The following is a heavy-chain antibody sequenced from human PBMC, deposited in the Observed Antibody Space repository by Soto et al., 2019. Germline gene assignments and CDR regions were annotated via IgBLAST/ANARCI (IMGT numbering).Heavy chain of an antibody. D-gene: IGHD6-6*01. CDR3: ARGRDCSSSVFWGTTQAPYSNRDV. CDR2: IEHVGST. V-gene: IGHV4-34*01. CDR1: GGSLSDYY. J-gene: IGHJ6*02. Sequence: PSESLSLTSDFYGGSLSDYYRGWLRQPPEKKQERIREIEHVGSTTYNPSLKSRVTISVDTSKNQFSLNLSSLTAVDMAVYSCARGRDCSSSVFWGTTQAPYSNRDVWGQGTTVTVS.